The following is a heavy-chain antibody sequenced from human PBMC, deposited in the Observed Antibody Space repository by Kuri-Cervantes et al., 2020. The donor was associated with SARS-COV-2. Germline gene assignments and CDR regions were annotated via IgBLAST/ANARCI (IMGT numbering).Heavy chain of an antibody. J-gene: IGHJ4*02. D-gene: IGHD2-15*01. Sequence: GGSLRLSCAASGFTFSDYYMNWVRQAPGKGLEWVSSISSSSTTYYADSVKGRFTISRDNSKNTLYLQMNSLRAEDTAVYYCAKDNGYCSGGSCYPGYFDYWGQGALVTVSS. CDR2: ISSSSTT. V-gene: IGHV3-69-1*01. CDR3: AKDNGYCSGGSCYPGYFDY. CDR1: GFTFSDYY.